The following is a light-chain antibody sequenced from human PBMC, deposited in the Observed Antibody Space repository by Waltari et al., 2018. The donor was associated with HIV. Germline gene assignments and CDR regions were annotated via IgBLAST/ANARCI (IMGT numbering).Light chain of an antibody. J-gene: IGLJ1*01. CDR1: SSDVGTYKS. Sequence: QSALTQPASVSGSPGQSIIISCTGTSSDVGTYKSVSWYQQYPGRAPKLMIYEVSNRPSGVSNRFSGSKSSNTASLTISGLQAEDEADYYCSSYTTRKTYVFGTGTKVTVL. V-gene: IGLV2-14*01. CDR2: EVS. CDR3: SSYTTRKTYV.